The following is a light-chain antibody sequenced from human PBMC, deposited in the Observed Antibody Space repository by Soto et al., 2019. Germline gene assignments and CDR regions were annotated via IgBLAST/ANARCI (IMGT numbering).Light chain of an antibody. CDR1: QSVSSDY. CDR2: GAS. Sequence: DIVLTQSPGTLSLSPGERAALSCRASQSVSSDYLAWYLQKPGQAPRLLIYGASIRATGIPDRFSGSGSGTDFTLTISRLEPEDFAVYYCQQYGNSLRTFGQGTKVEI. CDR3: QQYGNSLRT. J-gene: IGKJ1*01. V-gene: IGKV3-20*01.